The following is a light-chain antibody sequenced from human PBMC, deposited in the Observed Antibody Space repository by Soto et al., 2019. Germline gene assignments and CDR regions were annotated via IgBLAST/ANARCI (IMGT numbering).Light chain of an antibody. CDR2: GAS. J-gene: IGKJ1*01. V-gene: IGKV3-15*01. CDR3: QQYDNWPRT. CDR1: ETVSSSN. Sequence: EIVLTQSPGTLSLSPGERATLSCKASETVSSSNLAWYQQKPGQAPRLLIYGASTRATGIPARFSGSGSGTEFTLTISSLQSEDFAVYYSQQYDNWPRTFGQGTKVDIK.